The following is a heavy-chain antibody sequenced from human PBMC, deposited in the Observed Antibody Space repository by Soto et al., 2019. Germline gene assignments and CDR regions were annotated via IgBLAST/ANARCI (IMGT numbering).Heavy chain of an antibody. CDR1: GFTFSSYG. D-gene: IGHD3-9*01. CDR3: SKVSPVLRLFDWPYAFDF. CDR2: ISYDGSNK. V-gene: IGHV3-30*18. J-gene: IGHJ3*01. Sequence: GGSLRLSCAASGFTFSSYGMHWVRQAPGKGLEWVAVISYDGSNKYYADSVKGRFTISRDNSKNTLYLQMKSLGAEDTAVYYWSKVSPVLRLFDWPYAFDFWGQGTMVTVSS.